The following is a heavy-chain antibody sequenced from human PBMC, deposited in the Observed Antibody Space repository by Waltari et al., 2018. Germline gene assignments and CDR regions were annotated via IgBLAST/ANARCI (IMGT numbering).Heavy chain of an antibody. J-gene: IGHJ3*02. CDR2: INHSGST. CDR3: ARRPRLGYCSGGSCRGAFDI. D-gene: IGHD2-15*01. CDR1: GGTFRGYY. Sequence: QVQLQQWGAGLLKPSETLSLTCAVSGGTFRGYYWSRLRPPPGKGLEWIGEINHSGSTNYNPSLKSRVTISVDTSKNQFSLKLSSVTAADTAVYYCARRPRLGYCSGGSCRGAFDIWGQGTMVTVSS. V-gene: IGHV4-34*01.